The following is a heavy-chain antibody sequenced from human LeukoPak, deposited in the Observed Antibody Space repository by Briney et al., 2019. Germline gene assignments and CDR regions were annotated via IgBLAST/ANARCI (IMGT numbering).Heavy chain of an antibody. J-gene: IGHJ4*02. CDR2: INPNNGAT. CDR3: ARVQYSSSPRGPFDD. Sequence: ASVKVSCKASGGTFSSYAISWVRQAPGQGLEWMGWINPNNGATNYAEKFQGRVTMTRDTSISTAYMEVSSLRSDDTAVYYCARVQYSSSPRGPFDDWGQGTLVTVSS. CDR1: GGTFSSYA. V-gene: IGHV1-2*02. D-gene: IGHD6-6*01.